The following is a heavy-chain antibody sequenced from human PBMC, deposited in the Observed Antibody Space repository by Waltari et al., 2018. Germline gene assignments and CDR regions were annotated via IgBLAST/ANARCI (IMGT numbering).Heavy chain of an antibody. CDR3: ARFSHKDY. CDR2: IYSGGNA. J-gene: IGHJ4*02. Sequence: EVQLVESGGGLIQPGGSLRLPCAASGSTVSNNYMSWVRQAPGKGLEWVSVIYSGGNAYYADSVKGRFTISRDNSKNTVYLQMNSLRAEDTALYYCARFSHKDYWGQGILVTVSS. V-gene: IGHV3-53*01. CDR1: GSTVSNNY.